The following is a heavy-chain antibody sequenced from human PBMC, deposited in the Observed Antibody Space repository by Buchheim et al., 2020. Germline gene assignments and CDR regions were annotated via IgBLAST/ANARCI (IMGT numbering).Heavy chain of an antibody. CDR1: GGSISSYY. Sequence: QVQLQESGPGLVKPSETLSLTCTVSGGSISSYYWSWIRQPPGKGLEWIWYIYYSGSTNYNPSLKSRVTISVDTSKNQFSLKLSSVTAADTAVYYCARDSMYYYDSSGYSYYSYYYGMDVWGQGTT. V-gene: IGHV4-59*01. D-gene: IGHD3-22*01. CDR3: ARDSMYYYDSSGYSYYSYYYGMDV. J-gene: IGHJ6*02. CDR2: IYYSGST.